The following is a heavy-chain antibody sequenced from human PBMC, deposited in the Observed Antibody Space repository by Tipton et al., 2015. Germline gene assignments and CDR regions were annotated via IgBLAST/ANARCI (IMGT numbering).Heavy chain of an antibody. Sequence: LRLSCTVSGVSISLYYWSWIQQPPGKGLEWIGYIYYSGSTKYSPSLKSRVTISVDSSKTQLSLKLRSVTASDTAVYYCARARGRHGGLFDSWGQGILVTVSS. V-gene: IGHV4-59*01. CDR3: ARARGRHGGLFDS. J-gene: IGHJ4*02. CDR2: IYYSGST. D-gene: IGHD4-23*01. CDR1: GVSISLYY.